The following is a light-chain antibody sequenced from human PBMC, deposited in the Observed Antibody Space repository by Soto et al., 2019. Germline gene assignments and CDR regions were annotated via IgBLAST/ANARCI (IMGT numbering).Light chain of an antibody. CDR2: AAS. J-gene: IGKJ2*01. CDR1: QSIGTY. CDR3: QQSFSTPPT. V-gene: IGKV1-39*01. Sequence: DIQMTQSPSSLSASVGDRVTITCRASQSIGTYLNWYLQKPGKAPQLLIHAASSLQTGVPSRFSGSGSGTEFTLSISSLQPEDFASFYCQQSFSTPPTFGQGPKLAIK.